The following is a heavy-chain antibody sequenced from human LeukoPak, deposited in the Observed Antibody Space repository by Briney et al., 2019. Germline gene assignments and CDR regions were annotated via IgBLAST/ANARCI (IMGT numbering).Heavy chain of an antibody. Sequence: GGSLRLSCGVSGFTFSKAWMNWVRQIPGKGLEWVGHIKSKTDGGTTDYGAPVKGRFTISRDDSKNTVCLQMNSLKTEDTAIYYCTAYYDFWRVYMDVWGKGTTVTVSS. V-gene: IGHV3-15*01. D-gene: IGHD3-3*01. J-gene: IGHJ6*03. CDR2: IKSKTDGGTT. CDR3: TAYYDFWRVYMDV. CDR1: GFTFSKAW.